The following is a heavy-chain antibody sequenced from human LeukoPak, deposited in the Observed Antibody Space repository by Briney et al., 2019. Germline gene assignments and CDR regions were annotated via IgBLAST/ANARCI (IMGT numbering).Heavy chain of an antibody. CDR2: IYPGESET. J-gene: IGHJ4*02. CDR3: AKLGAYSSSWYGFFDY. Sequence: GESLKISCKGSGYSFTSYWIGWVRQMPGKGLEWMGIIYPGESETRHSPSVQGQVTISADKSITTAYLQWSSLKASDTAMYYCAKLGAYSSSWYGFFDYWGQGTLVAVSS. D-gene: IGHD6-13*01. V-gene: IGHV5-51*01. CDR1: GYSFTSYW.